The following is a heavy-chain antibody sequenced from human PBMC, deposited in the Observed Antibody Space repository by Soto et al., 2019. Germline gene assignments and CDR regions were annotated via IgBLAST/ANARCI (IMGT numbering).Heavy chain of an antibody. CDR2: IYYSGST. CDR1: GGSISSGDYY. V-gene: IGHV4-30-4*01. J-gene: IGHJ6*02. D-gene: IGHD6-13*01. CDR3: ARDRGSSSWYNGGGMDV. Sequence: SETLSLTCTVSGGSISSGDYYWSWIRQPPGKGLECIGYIYYSGSTYYNPTLKSRVTISVDTSKNQFSLKLSSVTAADTAVYYCARDRGSSSWYNGGGMDVWGQGTTVTVSS.